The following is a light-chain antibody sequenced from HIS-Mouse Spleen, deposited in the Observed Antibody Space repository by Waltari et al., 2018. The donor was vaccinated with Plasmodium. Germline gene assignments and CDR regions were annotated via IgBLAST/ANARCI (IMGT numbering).Light chain of an antibody. CDR3: YSTDSSGNHRV. CDR1: ASPKKY. CDR2: EDS. V-gene: IGLV3-10*01. Sequence: SYELTQPPSVSVSQGQTARITCAGDASPKKYGYLYQQKSGQAPVLVIYEDSKRPSGIPERFSGSSSGTMATLTISGAQVEDEADYYCYSTDSSGNHRVFGGGTKLTVL. J-gene: IGLJ3*02.